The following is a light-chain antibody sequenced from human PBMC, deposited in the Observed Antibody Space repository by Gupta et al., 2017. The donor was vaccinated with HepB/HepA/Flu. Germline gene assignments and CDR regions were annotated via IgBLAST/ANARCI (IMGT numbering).Light chain of an antibody. J-gene: IGKJ1*01. CDR3: HQYCSSPRT. Sequence: EIGLTQPPGTVSLSPGDRATLSCLASPSGSNNFLAWYQHKPGQTPRLLIYPTPNRATGIPDRFSGSGSGTDFTLTISRLEPEDFAVYYCHQYCSSPRTFGQGTKVEIK. CDR2: PTP. V-gene: IGKV3-20*01. CDR1: PSGSNNF.